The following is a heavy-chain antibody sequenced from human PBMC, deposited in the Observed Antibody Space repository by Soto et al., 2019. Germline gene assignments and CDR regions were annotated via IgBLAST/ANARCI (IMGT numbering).Heavy chain of an antibody. V-gene: IGHV1-18*01. CDR3: ARDSQYSTSWQRFDS. D-gene: IGHD6-13*01. CDR2: VNTYNGNP. J-gene: IGHJ4*02. Sequence: QVQLVQSGGELKKPGASVKVSCKASGYTFTNYAISWVRQAPGRGLEWLGWVNTYNGNPNYAQILQGRVTMTTDTSTGTAYMELRSLTSDDSAIYYCARDSQYSTSWQRFDSWGQGTLVTVSS. CDR1: GYTFTNYA.